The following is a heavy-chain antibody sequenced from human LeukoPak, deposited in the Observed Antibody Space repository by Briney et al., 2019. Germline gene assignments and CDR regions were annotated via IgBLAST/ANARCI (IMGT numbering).Heavy chain of an antibody. J-gene: IGHJ3*02. V-gene: IGHV4-34*01. CDR1: GGSFSGYY. Sequence: SETLSLTCAVYGGSFSGYYWSWIRQPPGKGLEWIGSIYYSGSTYYNPSLKSRVTISVDTSKNQFSLKLSSVTAADTAVYYCARVVLLWFGELTTYAFDIWGQGTMVTVSS. D-gene: IGHD3-10*01. CDR2: IYYSGST. CDR3: ARVVLLWFGELTTYAFDI.